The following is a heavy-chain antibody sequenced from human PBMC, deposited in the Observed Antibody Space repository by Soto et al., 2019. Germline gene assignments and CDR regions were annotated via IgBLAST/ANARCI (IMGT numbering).Heavy chain of an antibody. V-gene: IGHV4-30-4*01. CDR3: AREERKGIISWFDP. Sequence: KPSETLSLTCTVSGGSVSGVDSFWSWIRQSPGKGLVWIGYIYYTGITHLNPSLKSRLTMAVDTSKNEFSLKLTSVSAADTAVYFCAREERKGIISWFDPWGQGTPVTVSS. D-gene: IGHD2-21*01. CDR1: GGSVSGVDSF. J-gene: IGHJ5*02. CDR2: IYYTGIT.